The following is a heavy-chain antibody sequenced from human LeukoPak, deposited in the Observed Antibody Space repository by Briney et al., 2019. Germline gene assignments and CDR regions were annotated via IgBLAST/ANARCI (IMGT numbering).Heavy chain of an antibody. Sequence: ASVKVSCKASGYTFTGYYMHWVRQAPGQGLEWMGWINPNSGGTNYAQKFQGWVTMTRDTSISTAYMELSRLRSDDTAVYYCARTRPTSLYYYYYMDVWGKGTTVTVSS. D-gene: IGHD3-16*01. CDR2: INPNSGGT. CDR3: ARTRPTSLYYYYYMDV. J-gene: IGHJ6*03. V-gene: IGHV1-2*04. CDR1: GYTFTGYY.